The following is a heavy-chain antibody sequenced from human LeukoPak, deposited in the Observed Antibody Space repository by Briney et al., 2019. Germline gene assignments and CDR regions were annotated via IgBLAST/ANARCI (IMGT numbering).Heavy chain of an antibody. D-gene: IGHD4-17*01. CDR1: GGSISSSSYY. CDR3: ARTTPHSRYYFDY. J-gene: IGHJ4*02. V-gene: IGHV4-39*01. Sequence: SETLSLTCTVSGGSISSSSYYWGWIRQPPGKGLEWIGSIYYSGSTYYNPSLKSRVTISADTSKNQFSLKLSSVTAADTAVYYCARTTPHSRYYFDYWGQGTLVTVSS. CDR2: IYYSGST.